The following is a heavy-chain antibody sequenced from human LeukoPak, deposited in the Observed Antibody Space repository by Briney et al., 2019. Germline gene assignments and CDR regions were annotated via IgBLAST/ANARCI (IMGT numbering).Heavy chain of an antibody. Sequence: GASVKVSCKVSGYSFTGYYMHWVRQAPGEGLEWMGRINPNSGGTIYAQKFQGRVTMTEDTSTDTAYVELSSLRSEDTAVYYCATPTYYYDSSGYQYYFDYWGQGTLVTVSS. CDR1: GYSFTGYY. CDR2: INPNSGGT. D-gene: IGHD3-22*01. V-gene: IGHV1-2*02. CDR3: ATPTYYYDSSGYQYYFDY. J-gene: IGHJ4*02.